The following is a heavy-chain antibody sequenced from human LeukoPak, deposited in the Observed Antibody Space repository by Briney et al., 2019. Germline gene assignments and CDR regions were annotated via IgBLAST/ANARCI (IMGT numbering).Heavy chain of an antibody. J-gene: IGHJ5*02. CDR3: ARDGYYYGSGSNWFDP. Sequence: ASVKVSCKASGYTFTSYGISWVRQAPGQGLEWMGWISAYNGNTNYAQKLQGRVTMTTDTSTSTAYMELRSLRSDDTAVYYCARDGYYYGSGSNWFDPWGQGTLVTVSS. V-gene: IGHV1-18*01. CDR2: ISAYNGNT. CDR1: GYTFTSYG. D-gene: IGHD3-10*01.